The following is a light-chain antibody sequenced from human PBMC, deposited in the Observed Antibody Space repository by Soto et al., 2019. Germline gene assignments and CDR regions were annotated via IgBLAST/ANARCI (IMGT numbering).Light chain of an antibody. Sequence: QSALTQPPSASGSPGQSVTISCTGTSSDVGRYNYVSWYQQHPGKAPKLMIYEVSKRPSGVPDRFSGSKSGNTASLTVSGLQAEDDADYYCSSYVGSNNLLFGGGTKLTVL. CDR1: SSDVGRYNY. CDR2: EVS. V-gene: IGLV2-8*01. J-gene: IGLJ2*01. CDR3: SSYVGSNNLL.